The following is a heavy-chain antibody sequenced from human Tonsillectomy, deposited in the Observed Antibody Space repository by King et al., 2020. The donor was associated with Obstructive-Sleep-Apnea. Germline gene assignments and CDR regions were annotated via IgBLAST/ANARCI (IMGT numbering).Heavy chain of an antibody. J-gene: IGHJ4*02. Sequence: QLVQSGAEVKKPGSSVKVSCKASGGTFSSYAISWVRQAPGQGLEWMGGIIPILGIANYAQKFQGRVTITADKSTSTAYMELSSLRAEDTAVYYCARVVHGGGSYPPCFDYWGQGTLVTVSS. D-gene: IGHD1-26*01. CDR2: IIPILGIA. V-gene: IGHV1-69*04. CDR3: ARVVHGGGSYPPCFDY. CDR1: GGTFSSYA.